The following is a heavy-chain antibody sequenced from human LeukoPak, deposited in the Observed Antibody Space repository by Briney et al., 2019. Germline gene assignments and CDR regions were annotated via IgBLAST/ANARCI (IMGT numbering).Heavy chain of an antibody. CDR1: GGTFSSYA. CDR3: ARADIVAVTTNAFDI. Sequence: GASVKVSCKASGGTFSSYAISWVRQAPGQGLEWMGGIIPIFGTANYAQKFQGRVTITADESTSTAYMELSSLRSEDTAVYYCARADIVAVTTNAFDIWGQGTMVTVSS. D-gene: IGHD2-21*02. J-gene: IGHJ3*02. V-gene: IGHV1-69*13. CDR2: IIPIFGTA.